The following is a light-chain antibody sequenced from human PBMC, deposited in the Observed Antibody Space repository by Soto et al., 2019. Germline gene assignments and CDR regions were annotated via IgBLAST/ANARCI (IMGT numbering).Light chain of an antibody. CDR1: QSVSSSY. CDR2: GAS. V-gene: IGKV3-20*01. Sequence: EIVLTQSPGTLSLSPGERATLSCRASQSVSSSYLAWYQQKPGQAPRLLIYGASSRATCIPDRFSGSVSGTDFTITIIRLEPEDFAVYYCQQYGSSITFGQGTRLEIK. J-gene: IGKJ5*01. CDR3: QQYGSSIT.